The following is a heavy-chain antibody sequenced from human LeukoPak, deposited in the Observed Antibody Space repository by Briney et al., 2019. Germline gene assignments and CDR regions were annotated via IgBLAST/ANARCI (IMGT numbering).Heavy chain of an antibody. CDR1: GFTFSTYP. J-gene: IGHJ3*01. D-gene: IGHD1-26*01. V-gene: IGHV3-30*04. CDR2: ISPDRTYT. CDR3: ANLYSGSPSDAFDV. Sequence: PGGSLRLSCAAYGFTFSTYPFHWVRQAPGKGLEWVAVISPDRTYTYYADAVKGRFTISRDNSENTLSLQMNSLRGDDTAVYYCANLYSGSPSDAFDVWGQGTMVTVSS.